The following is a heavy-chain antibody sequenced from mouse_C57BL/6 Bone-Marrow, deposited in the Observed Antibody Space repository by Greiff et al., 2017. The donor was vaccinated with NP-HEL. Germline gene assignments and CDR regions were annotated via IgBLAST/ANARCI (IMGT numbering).Heavy chain of an antibody. CDR2: IDPEDGDT. CDR3: TIITTAVATPFDY. D-gene: IGHD1-1*01. J-gene: IGHJ2*01. CDR1: GFNIKDYY. V-gene: IGHV14-1*01. Sequence: EVQLVESGAELVRPGASVKLSCTASGFNIKDYYMHWVKQRPERGLEWIGRIDPEDGDTEYAPKFQGKATMTAATSSNTAYLQLSSLTSEDTAVYYCTIITTAVATPFDYWGQGTTLTVSS.